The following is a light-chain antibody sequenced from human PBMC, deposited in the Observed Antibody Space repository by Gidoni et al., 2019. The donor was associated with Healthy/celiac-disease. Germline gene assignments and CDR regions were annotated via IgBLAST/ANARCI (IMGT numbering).Light chain of an antibody. V-gene: IGLV1-40*01. Sequence: QSVLTQPPSVSGALVQRVTISCTGGSSNIGAGYDVHWYQQLPGTAPKLLIYGNSNRPSGVPDRFSGSKSGTAASLAITGLQAEDEADYYCQSYDSSLSGSGVFGGGTKLTVL. CDR2: GNS. CDR3: QSYDSSLSGSGV. J-gene: IGLJ2*01. CDR1: SSNIGAGYD.